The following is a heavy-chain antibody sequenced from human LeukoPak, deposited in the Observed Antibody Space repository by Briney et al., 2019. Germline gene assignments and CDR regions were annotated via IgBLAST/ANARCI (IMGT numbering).Heavy chain of an antibody. CDR2: INQDGRKK. CDR1: GFSFRTHW. CDR3: AKWMGRDS. D-gene: IGHD6-19*01. Sequence: GGSLRLSCAASGFSFRTHWMSWVRQAPAKGLEWVANINQDGRKKFYVDSVEGRFTISRDDAKTSLFLQMNSLRVEDTAVYYCAKWMGRDSWGQGTLVTVSS. J-gene: IGHJ4*02. V-gene: IGHV3-7*02.